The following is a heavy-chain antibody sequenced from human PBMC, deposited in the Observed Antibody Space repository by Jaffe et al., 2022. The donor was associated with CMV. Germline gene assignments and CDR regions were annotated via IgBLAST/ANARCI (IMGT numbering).Heavy chain of an antibody. CDR2: IFYSGTT. CDR1: GGSISNYY. V-gene: IGHV4-59*01. CDR3: ARLRGYTSSWYAFDI. Sequence: QVQLQESGPGLVKPSETLSLTCTVSGGSISNYYWSWIRQPPGKALEWIGYIFYSGTTSYNPSLKSRVTLSIDRSKNQFSLNLRSVTAADTAMYYCARLRGYTSSWYAFDIWGQGTMVTVSS. J-gene: IGHJ3*02. D-gene: IGHD6-13*01.